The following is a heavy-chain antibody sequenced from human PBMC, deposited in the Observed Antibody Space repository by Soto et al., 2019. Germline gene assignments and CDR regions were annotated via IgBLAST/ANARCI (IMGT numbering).Heavy chain of an antibody. CDR3: ARDGGIALTTFDY. CDR2: TDYRSRWYN. V-gene: IGHV6-1*01. D-gene: IGHD4-17*01. J-gene: IGHJ4*02. Sequence: QVQLQQSGPGLVKPSQTLSLTCAISGDSVSDNTAAWNWIRQSPSRGLEWLGRTDYRSRWYNDYAVSVRSRISINPDTSKNQFSLQLNSVTPEDTAVYSCARDGGIALTTFDYWGQGSLVTVSS. CDR1: GDSVSDNTAA.